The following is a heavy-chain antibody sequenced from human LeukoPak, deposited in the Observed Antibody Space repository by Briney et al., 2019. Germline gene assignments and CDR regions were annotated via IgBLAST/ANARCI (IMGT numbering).Heavy chain of an antibody. Sequence: KPGRSLRLSCAASGFTLSSHWMHWVRQAPGKGLVWVSRISIDGSRTTYADSVKGRFTISRDNAKNSLYPQMNSLRAEDTALYYCARDLTYSSSPPGWYFDLWGRGALVTVSS. CDR1: GFTLSSHW. D-gene: IGHD6-6*01. CDR2: ISIDGSRT. J-gene: IGHJ2*01. V-gene: IGHV3-74*01. CDR3: ARDLTYSSSPPGWYFDL.